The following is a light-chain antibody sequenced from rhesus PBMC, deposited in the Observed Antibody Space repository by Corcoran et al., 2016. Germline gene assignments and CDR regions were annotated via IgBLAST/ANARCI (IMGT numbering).Light chain of an antibody. CDR3: LQESNWPRT. CDR2: DAS. CDR1: QSANYN. V-gene: IGKV3-35*01. Sequence: EIIMTQSPATLSLSPGERATLSCRASQSANYNLAWYQQHPGKPPRLLIYDASNRATGIPGRFSGSGSGTDFTLTINSLQPEDGGVYYCLQESNWPRTFGGGTKVEIK. J-gene: IGKJ4*01.